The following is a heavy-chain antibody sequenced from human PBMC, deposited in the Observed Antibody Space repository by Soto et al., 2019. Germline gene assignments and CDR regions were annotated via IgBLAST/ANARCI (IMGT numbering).Heavy chain of an antibody. CDR2: IYHSGST. J-gene: IGHJ6*02. Sequence: QLQLQESGSGLVKPSQTLSLTCAVSGGSISSGGYSWSWIRQPPGKGLEWIGYIYHSGSTYYNPSLKSRVTISVDRSKNQFSLKLSSVTAADTAVYYCASLSPPPLYGMDVWGQGTTVTVSS. V-gene: IGHV4-30-2*01. CDR1: GGSISSGGYS. CDR3: ASLSPPPLYGMDV.